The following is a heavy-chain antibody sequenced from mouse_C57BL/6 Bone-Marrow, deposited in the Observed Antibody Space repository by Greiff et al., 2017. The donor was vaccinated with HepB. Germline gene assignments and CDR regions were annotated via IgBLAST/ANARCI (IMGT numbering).Heavy chain of an antibody. CDR3: ARGGFITTVVAKGY. V-gene: IGHV5-6*01. CDR1: GFTFSSYG. CDR2: ISSGGSYT. Sequence: EVKLMESGGDLVKPGGSLKLSCAASGFTFSSYGMSWVRQTPDKRLEWVATISSGGSYTYYPDSVKGRFTISRDNAKNTLYLQMSSLKSEDTAMYYCARGGFITTVVAKGYWGQGTTLTVSS. J-gene: IGHJ2*01. D-gene: IGHD1-1*01.